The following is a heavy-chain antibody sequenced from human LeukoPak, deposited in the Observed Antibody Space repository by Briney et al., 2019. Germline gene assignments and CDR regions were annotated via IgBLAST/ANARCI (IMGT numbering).Heavy chain of an antibody. CDR3: ARVVLLEGYYYYGMDV. J-gene: IGHJ6*02. CDR1: EFTFSSYS. V-gene: IGHV3-48*01. Sequence: GGSLRLSCAASEFTFSSYSMNWVRQAPGKGLEWVSYITNSGNSKSYADSVKGRFTISRDNTKNSLYLQMNSLRAEDTAVYYCARVVLLEGYYYYGMDVWGQGTTVTVSS. CDR2: ITNSGNSK. D-gene: IGHD3-10*01.